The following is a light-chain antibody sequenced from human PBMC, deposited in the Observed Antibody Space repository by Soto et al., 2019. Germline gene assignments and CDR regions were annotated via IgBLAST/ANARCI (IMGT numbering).Light chain of an antibody. V-gene: IGLV2-8*01. CDR1: GSDVGGYND. CDR3: NSYAGNSWV. Sequence: QSALTQPPSASGSPGQSVTISCTGTGSDVGGYNDVSGYQHHPGKAPKLMIYEVSTRPSGVPDRCSGSKSGNTASLTVSGLQADDEADYYCNSYAGNSWVFGGGTKLTVL. CDR2: EVS. J-gene: IGLJ3*02.